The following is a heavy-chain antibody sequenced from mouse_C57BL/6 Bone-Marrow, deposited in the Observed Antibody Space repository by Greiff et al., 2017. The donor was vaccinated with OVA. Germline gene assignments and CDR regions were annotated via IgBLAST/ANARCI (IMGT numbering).Heavy chain of an antibody. D-gene: IGHD2-3*01. CDR3: ARADGYYRYFDV. J-gene: IGHJ1*03. CDR2: IDPSDSYT. V-gene: IGHV1-69*01. Sequence: VKQSCKASGYTFTSYWMHWVKQRPGQGLEWIGEIDPSDSYTNYNQKFKGKSTLTVDKSSSTAYMQLSSLTSEDSAVYYCARADGYYRYFDVWGTGTTVTVSS. CDR1: GYTFTSYW.